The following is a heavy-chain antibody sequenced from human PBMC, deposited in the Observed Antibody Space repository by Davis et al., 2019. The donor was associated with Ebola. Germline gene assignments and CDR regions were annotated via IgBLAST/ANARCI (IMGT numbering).Heavy chain of an antibody. V-gene: IGHV3-74*01. D-gene: IGHD3-10*01. CDR1: GFTFSSYW. CDR2: INSDGSST. CDR3: ARYYGSGTDAFDI. J-gene: IGHJ3*02. Sequence: PSETLSLTCAASGFTFSSYWLHWVRQAPGKGLVWVSRINSDGSSTSYADSVKGRFTISRDNAKNTLYLQMNSLRAEDTAVYYCARYYGSGTDAFDIWGQGTTVTVSS.